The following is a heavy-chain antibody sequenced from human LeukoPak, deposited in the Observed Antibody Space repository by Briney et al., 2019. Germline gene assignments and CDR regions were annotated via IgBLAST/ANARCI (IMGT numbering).Heavy chain of an antibody. D-gene: IGHD1-1*01. CDR2: ISSSSSTI. CDR1: GFTFSSYS. Sequence: PGGSLRLSCAASGFTFSSYSMNWVRQAPGQGLEWVSYISSSSSTIYYADSVKGRFTISRDNAKNSLYLHMNSLRDEDTAVYYCARAGTMVRCRGDCWGQGTTVTVSS. V-gene: IGHV3-48*02. CDR3: ARAGTMVRCRGDC. J-gene: IGHJ6*02.